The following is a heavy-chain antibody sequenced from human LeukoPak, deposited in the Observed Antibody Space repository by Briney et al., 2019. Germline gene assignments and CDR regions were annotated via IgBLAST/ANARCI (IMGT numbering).Heavy chain of an antibody. D-gene: IGHD6-13*01. CDR2: IGTAGDT. J-gene: IGHJ4*02. CDR1: GFTFSSYA. CDR3: ARGIAAAGVKTLDY. Sequence: GGSLRLSCAASGFTFSSYAMSWVRQATGKGLEWVSVIGTAGDTYYPGSVKGRFTISRENAKNSLYLQMNSLRAGDTAVYYCARGIAAAGVKTLDYWGQGTLVTVSS. V-gene: IGHV3-13*04.